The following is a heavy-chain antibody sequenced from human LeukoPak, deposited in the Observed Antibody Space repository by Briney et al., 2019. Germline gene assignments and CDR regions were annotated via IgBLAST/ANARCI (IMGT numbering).Heavy chain of an antibody. CDR3: ARNYYYDSSGYPYFDY. V-gene: IGHV4-4*07. D-gene: IGHD3-22*01. CDR1: GGSISSYY. J-gene: IGHJ4*02. CDR2: IYTSGST. Sequence: PSDTLSLTCTVSGGSISSYYWSWIRQPAGKGLAWIGRIYTSGSTNYNPSLKSRVTMSVDTTKNQFSLKLSSVTAADTAVYYCARNYYYDSSGYPYFDYWGQGTLVTVSS.